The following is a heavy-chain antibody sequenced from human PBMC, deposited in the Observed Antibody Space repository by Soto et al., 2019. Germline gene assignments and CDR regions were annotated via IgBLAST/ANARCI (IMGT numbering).Heavy chain of an antibody. V-gene: IGHV4-31*03. CDR1: GGSISSGGYY. Sequence: PSETLSLTCTVSGGSISSGGYYWSWIRQHPGKGLEWIGYICYSGSTYYNPSLKSRVTISVDTSKNQFSLKLSSVTAADTAVYYCARGVSCSGGSCYSGDAFDIGGKGTMVTVSS. CDR3: ARGVSCSGGSCYSGDAFDI. D-gene: IGHD2-15*01. CDR2: ICYSGST. J-gene: IGHJ3*02.